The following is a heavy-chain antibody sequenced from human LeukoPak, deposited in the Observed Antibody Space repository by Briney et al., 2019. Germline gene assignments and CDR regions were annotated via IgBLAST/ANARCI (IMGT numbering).Heavy chain of an antibody. D-gene: IGHD3-10*01. CDR1: GGSISIYY. CDR2: NYYSGST. Sequence: SETLSLTCTVSGGSISIYYWSWLRQPTGEGLEWIGYNYYSGSTNYIPSLKSRVTISVDTSKNQFSLKLSSVTAADTAVYYCARHADYYGSGSYYPDAFDIWGQGTMVTVSS. V-gene: IGHV4-59*08. J-gene: IGHJ3*02. CDR3: ARHADYYGSGSYYPDAFDI.